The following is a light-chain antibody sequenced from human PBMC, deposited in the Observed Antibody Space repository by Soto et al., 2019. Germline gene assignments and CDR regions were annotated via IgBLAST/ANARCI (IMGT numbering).Light chain of an antibody. Sequence: TPPTSLSPPTTPPKPASINCNSSQMVIQSNGYNYLDCYLKKPGQSPQLLIYLGSSRASVVPDRFSGSGSGTDFTMKISRVAAEDVGVYCWMLALQTRTFGQGTKVDIK. V-gene: IGKV2-28*01. J-gene: IGKJ1*01. CDR3: MLALQTRT. CDR1: QMVIQSNGYNY. CDR2: LGS.